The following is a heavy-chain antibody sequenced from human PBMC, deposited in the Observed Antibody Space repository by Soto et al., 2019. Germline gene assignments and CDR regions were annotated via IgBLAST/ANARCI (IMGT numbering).Heavy chain of an antibody. V-gene: IGHV4-34*01. CDR2: LNDSGGT. CDR3: ARERSYSSSWLYYYYGMDV. CDR1: GGSFSGYY. J-gene: IGHJ6*02. D-gene: IGHD6-13*01. Sequence: PSETLSLTCAVYGGSFSGYYWSWIRQPPGKGLEWIGELNDSGGTNYNASLKSRVSISVDTSKNQFSLKLSSVTAADTAVYYCARERSYSSSWLYYYYGMDVWGQGTTVTVSS.